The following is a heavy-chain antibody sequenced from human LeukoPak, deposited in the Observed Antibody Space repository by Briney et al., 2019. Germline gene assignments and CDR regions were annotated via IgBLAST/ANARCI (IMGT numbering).Heavy chain of an antibody. D-gene: IGHD1-14*01. CDR1: GFTFSSYA. Sequence: GGSLRLSCVASGFTFSSYAMSWVRQAPGKGLEWVSAISGSGGSTYYADSVKGRFTISRDNSKNTLYLQMNSLRAEDKAVYYCATYPRNDAFDIWGQGTMVTVSS. CDR3: ATYPRNDAFDI. J-gene: IGHJ3*02. V-gene: IGHV3-23*01. CDR2: ISGSGGST.